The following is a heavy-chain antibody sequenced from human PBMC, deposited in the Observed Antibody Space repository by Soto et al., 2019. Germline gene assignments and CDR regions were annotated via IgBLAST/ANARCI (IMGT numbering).Heavy chain of an antibody. D-gene: IGHD6-19*01. CDR3: ARGSGNSGWYNYFDY. CDR2: IIPILGIA. J-gene: IGHJ4*02. Sequence: QVQLVQSGAEVKKPGSSVKVSCKASGGTFSSYTISWVRQAPGQGLEWMGRIIPILGIANYAQKFQGRVTITADKSTSTAYMELSSLRSEDTAVYYCARGSGNSGWYNYFDYWGQGTLVTVSS. V-gene: IGHV1-69*02. CDR1: GGTFSSYT.